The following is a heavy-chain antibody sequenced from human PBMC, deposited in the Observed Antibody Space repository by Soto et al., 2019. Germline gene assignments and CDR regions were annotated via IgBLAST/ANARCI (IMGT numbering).Heavy chain of an antibody. CDR2: ISSTTNYI. Sequence: GGSLRLSCAASGFTFTRYSMNWVRQSPGKGLEWVSSISSTTNYIYYGDSMKGRFTISRDNAKNSLYLEMNSLRAEDTAVYYCARESEDLTSNFDYWGQGTPVTVSS. J-gene: IGHJ4*02. V-gene: IGHV3-21*06. CDR1: GFTFTRYS. CDR3: ARESEDLTSNFDY.